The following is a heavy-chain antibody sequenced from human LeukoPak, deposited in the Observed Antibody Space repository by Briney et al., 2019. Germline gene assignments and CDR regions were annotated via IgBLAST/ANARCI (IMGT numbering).Heavy chain of an antibody. CDR2: VSGSGDRI. CDR3: ATGPPFDN. CDR1: GFTFSSSA. J-gene: IGHJ4*02. Sequence: GSLRLSCAASGFTFSSSALSWGRQAPGKGLEWVSAVSGSGDRIDYADSVKGRFTISRDNSKDTLFLQMSSLRAEDTAVYFCATGPPFDNWGQGTLVTVST. V-gene: IGHV3-23*01.